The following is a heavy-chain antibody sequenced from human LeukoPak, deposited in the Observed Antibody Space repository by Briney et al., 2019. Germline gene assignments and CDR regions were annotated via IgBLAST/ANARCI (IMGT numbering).Heavy chain of an antibody. CDR1: GYTFSGFY. V-gene: IGHV1-2*02. CDR3: ARVEATVGFAFDI. J-gene: IGHJ3*02. D-gene: IGHD2-21*02. CDR2: MSPNSGDT. Sequence: ASVKVSCKAPGYTFSGFYMHWVRQAPGQGLEWMGWMSPNSGDTKYAPKFQGRVTMTRDMSISTAYMEVNRLTSDDTAVYYCARVEATVGFAFDIWGQGTMVTVSS.